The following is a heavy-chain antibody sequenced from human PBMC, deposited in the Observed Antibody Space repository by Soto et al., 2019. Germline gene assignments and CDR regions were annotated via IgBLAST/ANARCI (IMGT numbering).Heavy chain of an antibody. V-gene: IGHV4-4*07. D-gene: IGHD3-16*02. CDR3: ARESGGLRLGESSLYGEKDSFDV. CDR2: IYTSGST. J-gene: IGHJ3*01. CDR1: GGSISSYY. Sequence: SETLSLTCTVSGGSISSYYWSWIRQPAGKGLEWIGRIYTSGSTNYNPSLKSRVTMSVDTSKNQFSLKLSSVTAADTAVYYCARESGGLRLGESSLYGEKDSFDVWDQGTLVTVS.